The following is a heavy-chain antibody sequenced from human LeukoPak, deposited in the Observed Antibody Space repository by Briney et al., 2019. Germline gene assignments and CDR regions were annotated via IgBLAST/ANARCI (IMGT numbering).Heavy chain of an antibody. V-gene: IGHV3-7*01. J-gene: IGHJ4*02. D-gene: IGHD1-26*01. CDR2: IDKHGSGK. CDR1: GFTFSTSW. Sequence: GGSLRLSCVVSGFTFSTSWVTWVRQAPGKGLEWVANIDKHGSGKYYVDSVKGRFAISRDYASNSVFLQMDSPRAEDTSVYYCARDAGWGYYDLWGQGTPVTVSS. CDR3: ARDAGWGYYDL.